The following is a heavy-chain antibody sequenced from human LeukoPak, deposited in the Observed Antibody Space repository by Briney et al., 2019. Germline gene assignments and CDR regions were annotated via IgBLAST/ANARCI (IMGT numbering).Heavy chain of an antibody. Sequence: GGXLRLSCAASGFTFDDDAMSWVRQAPGKGLEWVSGINWNGGSTVYAASVKGRFTISRDNSKKSLYLQMNSLRAEDTAVYYCARDRQAAVDAFDIWGQGTMVTVSS. J-gene: IGHJ3*02. D-gene: IGHD6-13*01. V-gene: IGHV3-20*04. CDR3: ARDRQAAVDAFDI. CDR1: GFTFDDDA. CDR2: INWNGGST.